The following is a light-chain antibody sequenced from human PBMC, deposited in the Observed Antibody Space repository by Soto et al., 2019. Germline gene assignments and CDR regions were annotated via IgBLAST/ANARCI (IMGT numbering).Light chain of an antibody. CDR3: QQYGSSRQT. V-gene: IGKV1-5*01. CDR2: DAS. Sequence: IHMSEYPSTLSASVGDRVRITCRASQSISSWLAWYQQKPGKAPKLLIYDASSLESGVSSRFSGGGSGTEFTLTISRLESEDFAVYYCQQYGSSRQTFGQGTKVDIK. J-gene: IGKJ1*01. CDR1: QSISSW.